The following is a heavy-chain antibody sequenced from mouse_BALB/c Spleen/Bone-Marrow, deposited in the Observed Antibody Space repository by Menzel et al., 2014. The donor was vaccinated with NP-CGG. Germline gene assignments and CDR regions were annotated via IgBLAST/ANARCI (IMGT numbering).Heavy chain of an antibody. J-gene: IGHJ2*01. CDR2: IDPANGNT. V-gene: IGHV14-3*02. Sequence: VQLQESGAELVKPGASVKLSCTASGFNIKDTYMHWVKQRPEQGLEWIGRIDPANGNTKYDPKFQGKATITADTSSTPAYLQLSSLTSEDTAVYYCARWDDYAFDYWGQGTTLTVSP. CDR1: GFNIKDTY. CDR3: ARWDDYAFDY. D-gene: IGHD2-4*01.